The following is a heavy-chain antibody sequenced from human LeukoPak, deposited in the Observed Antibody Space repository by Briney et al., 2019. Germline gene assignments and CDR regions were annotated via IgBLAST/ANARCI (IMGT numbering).Heavy chain of an antibody. J-gene: IGHJ6*03. Sequence: SVTVSRKSSVGTFSSYTISWVRHPPGQGLEWMGGIIPIYGIANYAQKFQGRVTITTDESTSTAYMELSSLRSEDTAVYYCATLYCGGDCYKGPYYYYYMDVWGKGTTVTVSS. CDR1: VGTFSSYT. V-gene: IGHV1-69*05. D-gene: IGHD2-21*02. CDR2: IIPIYGIA. CDR3: ATLYCGGDCYKGPYYYYYMDV.